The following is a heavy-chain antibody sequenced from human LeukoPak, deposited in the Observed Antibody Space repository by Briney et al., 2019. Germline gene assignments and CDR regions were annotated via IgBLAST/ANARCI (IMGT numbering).Heavy chain of an antibody. CDR2: INPNSGGA. CDR3: ARAYSSSWHFDY. Sequence: ASVKVSCKASGYTFTGYYIHWVRQAPGQGLEWMGWINPNSGGANYAQKFQGRVTMTRDTSISTAYMELSRLRSDDTAVYHCARAYSSSWHFDYWGQGTLVTVSS. CDR1: GYTFTGYY. J-gene: IGHJ4*02. V-gene: IGHV1-2*02. D-gene: IGHD6-13*01.